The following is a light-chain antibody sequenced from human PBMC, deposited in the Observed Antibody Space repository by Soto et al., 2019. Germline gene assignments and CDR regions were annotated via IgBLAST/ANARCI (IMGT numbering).Light chain of an antibody. CDR3: QQLNSYPPTS. Sequence: IPLTQSPSSLSASVGDRVTITRRASQGISSYLAWYQQKPGKAPKLLIYAASTLQSGVPLRFSGSGSGTDFTLTISSLQPEDFATYYCQQLNSYPPTSFGQGTRLEIK. CDR1: QGISSY. CDR2: AAS. J-gene: IGKJ5*01. V-gene: IGKV1-9*01.